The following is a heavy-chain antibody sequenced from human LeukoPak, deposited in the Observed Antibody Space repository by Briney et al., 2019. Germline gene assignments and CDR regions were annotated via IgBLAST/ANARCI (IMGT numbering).Heavy chain of an antibody. CDR1: GFTFSSYA. Sequence: PGGSLRLSCAASGFTFSSYAMSWVRQAPGKGLEWVSAISGSGGSTYYADSVKGRFTISRDNSKNTLYLQMNSLRAEDTAVYYCARTYYDFWSGYYSKGYFDYWGQGTLVTVSS. CDR2: ISGSGGST. CDR3: ARTYYDFWSGYYSKGYFDY. J-gene: IGHJ4*02. V-gene: IGHV3-23*01. D-gene: IGHD3-3*01.